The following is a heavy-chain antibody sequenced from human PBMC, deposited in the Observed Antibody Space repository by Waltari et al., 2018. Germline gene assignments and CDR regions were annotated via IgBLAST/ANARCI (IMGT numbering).Heavy chain of an antibody. Sequence: QVQLQESGPGLVKPSGTRSLTCAGSGDSISSNYWWSWVRQPPGKGLEWIGQIHYSGRANYNPSLESRVTVSIDTSNNQFSLKLTSATAADTAVYYCASDRGRGLFLDNWGQGTLVT. J-gene: IGHJ4*02. CDR2: IHYSGRA. CDR1: GDSISSNYW. V-gene: IGHV4-4*02. CDR3: ASDRGRGLFLDN. D-gene: IGHD2-15*01.